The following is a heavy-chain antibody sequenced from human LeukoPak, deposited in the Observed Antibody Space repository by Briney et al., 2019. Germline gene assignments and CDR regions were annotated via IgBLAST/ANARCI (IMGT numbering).Heavy chain of an antibody. V-gene: IGHV3-23*01. CDR3: AKHKGAGSRYSYYMDV. Sequence: GGSLRLSCAASGFTFVTFAMGWVRQAPGKGLEWVSTISGSGGGTYYADSVKGRFTISRDNSKNTLYLQMNRLGAEDTSVDYCAKHKGAGSRYSYYMDVWGKGATVTVSS. D-gene: IGHD6-13*01. CDR2: ISGSGGGT. J-gene: IGHJ6*03. CDR1: GFTFVTFA.